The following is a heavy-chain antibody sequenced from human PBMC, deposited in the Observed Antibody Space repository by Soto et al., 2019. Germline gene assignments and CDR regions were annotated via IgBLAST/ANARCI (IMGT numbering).Heavy chain of an antibody. CDR3: ARCPGYIAEGGSG. D-gene: IGHD6-13*01. V-gene: IGHV1-8*01. J-gene: IGHJ4*02. CDR2: MNPNSGNT. CDR1: GYTFTSYD. Sequence: QVQLVQSGAEVKKPGASVKVSCKASGYTFTSYDINWVRLAPGQGLEWMGWMNPNSGNTGYAQKFRGRVTMTRNTSISTAYMELSGLRPEDTAVYYCARCPGYIAEGGSGWGQGTLVTVSS.